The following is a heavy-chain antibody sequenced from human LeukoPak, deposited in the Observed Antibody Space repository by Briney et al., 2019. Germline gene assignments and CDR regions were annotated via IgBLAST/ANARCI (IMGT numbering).Heavy chain of an antibody. V-gene: IGHV3-23*01. CDR3: AKKGQQTGTDYFDY. Sequence: GGSLRLSCAASGFTFSSYAMSWVRQAPWKGLEWVSTISGSGSGTYYADSVKGRFTISRDNSKNTLYLQMNSLRAEDTAVYYCAKKGQQTGTDYFDYWGQGTLVTVSS. J-gene: IGHJ4*02. CDR1: GFTFSSYA. CDR2: ISGSGSGT. D-gene: IGHD3-9*01.